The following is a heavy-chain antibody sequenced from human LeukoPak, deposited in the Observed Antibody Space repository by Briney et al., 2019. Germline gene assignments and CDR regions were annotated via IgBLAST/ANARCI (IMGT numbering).Heavy chain of an antibody. CDR1: GFTFSSYW. V-gene: IGHV3-7*01. J-gene: IGHJ4*02. CDR3: ARDYGDYPLDY. D-gene: IGHD4-17*01. Sequence: GGSLRLSCAASGFTFSSYWMSWVRQAPGKGLEWVANIRRDGSEKYYVDSVKGRFTISRDNAKNSLYLQMNSLRAEDTAVYYCARDYGDYPLDYWGQGTLVTVSS. CDR2: IRRDGSEK.